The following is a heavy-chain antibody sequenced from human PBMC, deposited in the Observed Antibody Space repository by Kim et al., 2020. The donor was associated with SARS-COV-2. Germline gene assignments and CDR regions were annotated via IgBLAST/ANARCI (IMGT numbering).Heavy chain of an antibody. D-gene: IGHD3-3*01. CDR3: ARRGITIFGVVIPGADY. Sequence: LKSLVTISVDTSKNQFSLKLSSVTAADTAVYYCARRGITIFGVVIPGADYWGQGTLVTVSS. V-gene: IGHV4-39*01. J-gene: IGHJ4*02.